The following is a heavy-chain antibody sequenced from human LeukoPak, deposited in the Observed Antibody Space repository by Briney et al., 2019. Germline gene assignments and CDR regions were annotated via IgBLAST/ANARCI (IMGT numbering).Heavy chain of an antibody. CDR2: IYTSGST. D-gene: IGHD3-22*01. CDR3: ARDLSGYYYDSSGSHMDV. V-gene: IGHV4-4*07. CDR1: GGSISSYY. J-gene: IGHJ6*03. Sequence: SETLSLTRTVSGGSISSYYWSWIRQPAGQGLEWIGRIYTSGSTNYNPSLKSRVTMSVDTSKNQFSLKLSSVTAADTAVYYCARDLSGYYYDSSGSHMDVWGKGTTVTVSS.